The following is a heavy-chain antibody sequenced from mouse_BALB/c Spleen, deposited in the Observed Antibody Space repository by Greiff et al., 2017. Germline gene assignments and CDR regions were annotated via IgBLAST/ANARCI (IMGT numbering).Heavy chain of an antibody. Sequence: QVQLQQSGPGLVAPSQSLSITCTVSGFSLTGYGVNWVRQPPGKGLEWLGMIWGDGSTDYNSALKSRLSISKDNSKSQVFLKMNSLQTDDTARYYCARDYYGSGTWFAYWGQGTLVTVSA. D-gene: IGHD1-1*01. V-gene: IGHV2-6-7*01. J-gene: IGHJ3*01. CDR2: IWGDGST. CDR1: GFSLTGYG. CDR3: ARDYYGSGTWFAY.